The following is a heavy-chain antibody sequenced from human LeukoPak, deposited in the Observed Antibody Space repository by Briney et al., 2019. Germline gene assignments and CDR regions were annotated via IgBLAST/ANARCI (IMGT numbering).Heavy chain of an antibody. V-gene: IGHV1-3*01. Sequence: ASVKVSCKGSGYAFSSYAMHWVRQAPGQRLEWMGWINAGNGDTKYSQKFQGRVTITRDTSATTAYMELSSLRSEDTAVYYCARGTGCTGGSCSYYGMDVWGQGTTVTVSS. D-gene: IGHD2-15*01. CDR3: ARGTGCTGGSCSYYGMDV. CDR1: GYAFSSYA. CDR2: INAGNGDT. J-gene: IGHJ6*02.